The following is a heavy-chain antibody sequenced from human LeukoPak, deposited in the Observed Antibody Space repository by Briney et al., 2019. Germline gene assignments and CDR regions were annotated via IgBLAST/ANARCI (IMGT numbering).Heavy chain of an antibody. D-gene: IGHD2-15*01. V-gene: IGHV4-39*07. Sequence: PSETLSLTCTVSGGSISSSSYYWGWIRQPPGKGLEWIGSIYYSGSTYYNPSLKSRVTISVDTSKNQFSLKLSSVTAADTAVYYCARVRHCSGGSCYSGSAFDIWGQGTMVTVSS. J-gene: IGHJ3*02. CDR2: IYYSGST. CDR1: GGSISSSSYY. CDR3: ARVRHCSGGSCYSGSAFDI.